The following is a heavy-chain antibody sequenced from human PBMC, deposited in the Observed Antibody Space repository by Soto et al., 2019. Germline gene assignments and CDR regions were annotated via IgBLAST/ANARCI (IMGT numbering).Heavy chain of an antibody. J-gene: IGHJ6*02. CDR3: ARALRFLGYNLPSLYGMDV. Sequence: QVQLVQSGAEVKKPGSSVKVSCKASGGTFSSYTISWVRQAPGQGLEWMGRIIPILGIANYAQKFQGRVTITADKSTSTAYMELSSLRSEDTAVYYCARALRFLGYNLPSLYGMDVWGQGTTVTVSS. CDR2: IIPILGIA. CDR1: GGTFSSYT. V-gene: IGHV1-69*02. D-gene: IGHD5-12*01.